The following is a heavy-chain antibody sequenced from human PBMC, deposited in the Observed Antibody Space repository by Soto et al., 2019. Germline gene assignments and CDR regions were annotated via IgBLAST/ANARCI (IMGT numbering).Heavy chain of an antibody. CDR3: ARELSGSWYNWFDP. CDR2: IHSDVTT. V-gene: IGHV3-53*01. CDR1: GFSVSSNS. D-gene: IGHD6-13*01. J-gene: IGHJ5*02. Sequence: EMQLVESGGGWIQPGESLRLSCAASGFSVSSNSMNWVRQAPGKGLAWVSVIHSDVTTYFADSVKGRFIISRDNSKNMLNPQMNSLKAEETAINCSARELSGSWYNWFDPWGQGTLVTVSS.